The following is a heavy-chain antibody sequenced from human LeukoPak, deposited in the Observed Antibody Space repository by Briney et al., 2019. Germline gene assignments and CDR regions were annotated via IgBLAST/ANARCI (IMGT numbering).Heavy chain of an antibody. CDR3: AREDGPGIAKNSYYYGMEV. D-gene: IGHD6-13*01. V-gene: IGHV4-59*11. CDR1: GGSISSHY. J-gene: IGHJ6*02. Sequence: SETLSLTCTVSGGSISSHYWSWIRQPPGKGLEWIGYIYYSGSTNYNPSLKSRVTMSVDTSKNQFSLKLSSVTAADTAVYYCAREDGPGIAKNSYYYGMEVWAQGTTVTVSS. CDR2: IYYSGST.